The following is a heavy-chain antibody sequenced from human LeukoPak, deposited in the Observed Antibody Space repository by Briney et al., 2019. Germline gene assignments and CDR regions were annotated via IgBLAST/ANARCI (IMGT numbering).Heavy chain of an antibody. CDR3: ARYNSGYYSDAFDI. Sequence: SETLSLTCAVSGGSISSSNWWSWVRQPPGKGLEWIGEIYHSGSTNYNPSLKSRVTISVDKSKNQFSLKLSSVTAADTAVYYCARYNSGYYSDAFDIWGQGTMVTVSS. CDR1: GGSISSSNW. D-gene: IGHD5-12*01. J-gene: IGHJ3*02. CDR2: IYHSGST. V-gene: IGHV4-4*02.